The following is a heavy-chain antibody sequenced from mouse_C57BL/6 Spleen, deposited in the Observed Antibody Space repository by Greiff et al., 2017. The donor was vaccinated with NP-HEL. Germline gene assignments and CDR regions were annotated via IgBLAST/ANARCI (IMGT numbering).Heavy chain of an antibody. CDR3: ARSYPLYDYDWFAY. CDR2: ISSGSSTI. D-gene: IGHD2-4*01. V-gene: IGHV5-17*01. Sequence: EVMLVESGGGLVKPGGSLKLSCAASGFTFSDYGMHWVRQAPEKGLEWVAYISSGSSTIYYADTVKGRFTISRDNAKNTLFLQMTSLRSEDTAMYYCARSYPLYDYDWFAYWGQGTLVTVSA. J-gene: IGHJ3*01. CDR1: GFTFSDYG.